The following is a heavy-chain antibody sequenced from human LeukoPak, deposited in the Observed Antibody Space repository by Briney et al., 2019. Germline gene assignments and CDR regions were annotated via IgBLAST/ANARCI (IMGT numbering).Heavy chain of an antibody. CDR1: GFTFDDYA. CDR3: AKDTLLARDAFDI. D-gene: IGHD2-15*01. V-gene: IGHV3-9*01. CDR2: TSWNSGKI. J-gene: IGHJ3*02. Sequence: PGGSLRLSCAASGFTFDDYAMHWVRQAPGKGLEWVSGTSWNSGKIGYADSVKGRFTISRDNAKNSLYLQMNSLRAEDTALYYCAKDTLLARDAFDIWGQGTMVTVSS.